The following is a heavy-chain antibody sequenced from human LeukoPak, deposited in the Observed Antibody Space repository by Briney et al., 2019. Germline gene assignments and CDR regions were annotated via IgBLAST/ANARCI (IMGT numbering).Heavy chain of an antibody. CDR3: ARVDRAYCGGDCYRPFDP. Sequence: ASVKVSCKASGYTFTGYYMHWVRQAPGQGLEWMGWINPNSGGTNYAQKFQGRVTMTRDTSISTAYMGLSRLRSDDTAVYYCARVDRAYCGGDCYRPFDPWGQGTLVTVSS. CDR1: GYTFTGYY. V-gene: IGHV1-2*02. D-gene: IGHD2-21*02. J-gene: IGHJ5*02. CDR2: INPNSGGT.